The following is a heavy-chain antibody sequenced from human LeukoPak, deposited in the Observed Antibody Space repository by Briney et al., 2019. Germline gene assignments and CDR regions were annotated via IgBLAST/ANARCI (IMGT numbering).Heavy chain of an antibody. CDR3: ARDRTVIGADFDS. V-gene: IGHV3-30*04. D-gene: IGHD2/OR15-2a*01. Sequence: PGRSLRLSCVASGFIFENFAIHWVRQAPGKGLEWVSIVSFDGTNNFYADSVNGRFTVSRDNSKNTVYLHMNSLRPDDTAVYFCARDRTVIGADFDSWGQGTLVTVSS. CDR2: VSFDGTNN. CDR1: GFIFENFA. J-gene: IGHJ5*01.